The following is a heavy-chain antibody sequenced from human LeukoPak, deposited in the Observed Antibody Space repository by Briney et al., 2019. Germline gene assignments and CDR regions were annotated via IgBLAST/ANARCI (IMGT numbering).Heavy chain of an antibody. D-gene: IGHD3-3*01. J-gene: IGHJ6*02. V-gene: IGHV3-23*01. CDR3: ARGAQYYDFWSGYYGDYYYGMDV. CDR2: ISGDGTRT. Sequence: GGSLRLSCAASGFSFSSYAMTWARQAPVKGLEWVSAISGDGTRTYYADSVKGRFTISRDNSKNTLYLQMNSLRAEDTAVYYCARGAQYYDFWSGYYGDYYYGMDVWGQGTTVTVSS. CDR1: GFSFSSYA.